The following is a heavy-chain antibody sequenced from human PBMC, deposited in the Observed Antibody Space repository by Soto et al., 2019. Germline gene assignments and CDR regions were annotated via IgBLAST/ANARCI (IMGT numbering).Heavy chain of an antibody. CDR2: IWYDGSNK. D-gene: IGHD2-2*01. CDR1: GFTFSSYG. J-gene: IGHJ6*03. CDR3: AKAARVPAALSYYYYMDV. V-gene: IGHV3-33*06. Sequence: GGSLRLSCAASGFTFSSYGMHWVRQAPGKGLEWVAVIWYDGSNKYYADSVKGRFTISRDNSKNTLYLQMNSLRAEDKTVYYYAKAARVPAALSYYYYMDVWGKGTTVTVSS.